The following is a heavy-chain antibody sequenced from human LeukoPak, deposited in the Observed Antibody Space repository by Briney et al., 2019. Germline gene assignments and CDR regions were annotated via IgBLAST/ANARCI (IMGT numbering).Heavy chain of an antibody. CDR1: GGTFSSYA. CDR3: ARVPDLYGMDV. J-gene: IGHJ6*02. CDR2: IIPILGIA. V-gene: IGHV1-69*04. Sequence: GASVKVSCKASGGTFSSYAISWVRQAPGQGLEWMGRIIPILGIANYAQKFQGRVTITADKSTSTAYMELSSLRSEDTAVYYCARVPDLYGMDVWGQGTTVNVSS. D-gene: IGHD1-14*01.